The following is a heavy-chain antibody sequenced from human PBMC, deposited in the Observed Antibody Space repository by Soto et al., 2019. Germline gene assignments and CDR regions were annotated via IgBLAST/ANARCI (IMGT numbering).Heavy chain of an antibody. Sequence: QVQLVESGGGVVQPGTSLRLSCAASGFTFSTYGMHWVRQAPGKGLEWVAVICYDGSNKYHGDSLKGRFTISRDNSKNTLYLQINNLRAEDTAVYYCGRDGALGDAAVVDSWGQGTLVTVSS. V-gene: IGHV3-33*01. CDR1: GFTFSTYG. D-gene: IGHD3-16*01. J-gene: IGHJ4*02. CDR3: GRDGALGDAAVVDS. CDR2: ICYDGSNK.